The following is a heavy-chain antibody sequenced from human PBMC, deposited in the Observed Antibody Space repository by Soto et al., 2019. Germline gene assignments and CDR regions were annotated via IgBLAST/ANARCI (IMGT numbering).Heavy chain of an antibody. CDR2: IIPIFGTA. CDR3: ARDGPLGISDY. D-gene: IGHD7-27*01. CDR1: GGTFSSYA. J-gene: IGHJ4*02. Sequence: GASVKGSCKASGGTFSSYAISWVRQAPGQGLEWMGGIIPIFGTANYAQKFQGRVTITADESTSTAYMELSSLRSEDTAVYYCARDGPLGISDYWGQGTLVTVSS. V-gene: IGHV1-69*13.